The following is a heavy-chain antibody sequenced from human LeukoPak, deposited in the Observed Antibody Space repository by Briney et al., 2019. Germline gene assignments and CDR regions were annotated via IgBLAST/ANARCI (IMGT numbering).Heavy chain of an antibody. J-gene: IGHJ6*02. CDR1: GGSFSGYY. CDR3: ARKGWLQLGGVDV. Sequence: SETLSLTCAVYGGSFSGYYWSWIRQPPGKGLEWIGEINHSGSTNYNPSLKSRVTISVDTSKNQFSLKLSSVTAADTAVYYCARKGWLQLGGVDVWGQGTTVTVSS. V-gene: IGHV4-34*01. D-gene: IGHD5-24*01. CDR2: INHSGST.